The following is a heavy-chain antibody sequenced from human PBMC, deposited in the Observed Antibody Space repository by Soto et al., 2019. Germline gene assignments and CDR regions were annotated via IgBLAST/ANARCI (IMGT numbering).Heavy chain of an antibody. D-gene: IGHD3-10*01. CDR2: IKQDGSEK. CDR1: GFTFSSYW. V-gene: IGHV3-7*01. CDR3: AREGVVRGVIYYYYYYGMDV. J-gene: IGHJ6*02. Sequence: PVGSLRLSCAASGFTFSSYWMSWVRQAPGNGLEWVANIKQDGSEKYYVDSVKGRFTISRDNAKNSLYLQMNSLRAEDTAVYYCAREGVVRGVIYYYYYYGMDVWGQGTTVTVSS.